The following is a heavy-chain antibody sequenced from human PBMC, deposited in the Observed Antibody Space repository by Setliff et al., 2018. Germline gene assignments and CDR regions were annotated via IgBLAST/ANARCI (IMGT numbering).Heavy chain of an antibody. CDR3: ARLYYDYVWGSYRLYYYYGMDV. J-gene: IGHJ6*02. V-gene: IGHV1-8*02. Sequence: PSVKVSCKASGYTFTSYDINWVRQATGQGLEWMGWMNPNSGNTGYAQKFQGRVTMTRNTSISTAYMELSSLRSEDTAVYYCARLYYDYVWGSYRLYYYYGMDVWGQGTTVTVSS. CDR2: MNPNSGNT. CDR1: GYTFTSYD. D-gene: IGHD3-16*02.